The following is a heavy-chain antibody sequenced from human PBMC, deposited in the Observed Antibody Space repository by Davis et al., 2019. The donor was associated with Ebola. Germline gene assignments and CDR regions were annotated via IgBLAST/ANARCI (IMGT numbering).Heavy chain of an antibody. CDR2: INSEGSYM. CDR1: GFTFYRYE. V-gene: IGHV3-48*03. Sequence: PGGSLRLSCVTSGFTFYRYEMNWVRQAPGKGLEWLSYINSEGSYMYYEDSLKGRFTTSRDNAKKTLYLEMTSLRAEDTAKYYCAREAVRCGGDCLDYWGRGALVTVSS. J-gene: IGHJ4*02. CDR3: AREAVRCGGDCLDY. D-gene: IGHD2-21*02.